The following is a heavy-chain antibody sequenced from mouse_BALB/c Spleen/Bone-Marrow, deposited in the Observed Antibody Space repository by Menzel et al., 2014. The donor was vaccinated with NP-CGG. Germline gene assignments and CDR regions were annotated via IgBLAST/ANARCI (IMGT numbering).Heavy chain of an antibody. CDR1: GFTFTDYY. CDR2: IRNKANGYTT. CDR3: ARDKGRVFFDY. Sequence: EVKLVESGGGLVQPGGSLRLSCATSGFTFTDYYMNWVRQPPGTALEWLGFIRNKANGYTTEYSASVKSRFTISRDNSQNILYLQMNTLRADDSATYYCARDKGRVFFDYWGQGTTLTVSS. J-gene: IGHJ2*01. V-gene: IGHV7-3*02.